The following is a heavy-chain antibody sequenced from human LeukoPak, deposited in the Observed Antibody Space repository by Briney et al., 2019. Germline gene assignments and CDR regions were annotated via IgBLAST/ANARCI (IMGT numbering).Heavy chain of an antibody. Sequence: GGSLRLSCAASGFTFSNYGMQWVRQAPGKGLEWLAVVSYDGRTTFYAGSVKGRFTISRDNSKNTLDLEMDSLRTEDTAVYYCAKEPTSYSSGWYFHDWGQGTLVIVSS. J-gene: IGHJ1*01. CDR1: GFTFSNYG. CDR3: AKEPTSYSSGWYFHD. D-gene: IGHD6-25*01. V-gene: IGHV3-30*18. CDR2: VSYDGRTT.